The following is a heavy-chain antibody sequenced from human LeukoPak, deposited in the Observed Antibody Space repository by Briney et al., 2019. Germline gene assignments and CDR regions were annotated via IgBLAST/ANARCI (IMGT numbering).Heavy chain of an antibody. CDR1: GGSISSNY. J-gene: IGHJ6*03. V-gene: IGHV4-4*07. D-gene: IGHD6-13*01. CDR3: ARDRAGIAAAGTNYYYYYMDV. CDR2: IYTSGTT. Sequence: SETLSLTCTVSGGSISSNYWSWIRQPAGKGLEWIGRIYTSGTTNYNPSLKSRVTMSVDTSKNQFSLKLSSVTAADTAVYYCARDRAGIAAAGTNYYYYYMDVWGKGTTVTVSS.